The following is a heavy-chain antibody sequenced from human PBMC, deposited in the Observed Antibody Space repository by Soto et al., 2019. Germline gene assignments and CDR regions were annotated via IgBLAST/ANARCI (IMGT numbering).Heavy chain of an antibody. D-gene: IGHD5-12*01. V-gene: IGHV1-69*02. CDR2: IIPILGIA. CDR1: GGTFSSYT. Sequence: QVQLVQSGAEVKKPGSSVKVSCKASGGTFSSYTISWVRQAPGQGLEWMGRIIPILGIANYAQKFQGRVTIXXEXSXXTAYMELSSLRSEDTAVYYCARKTTREMATTQGGYWGQGTLVTVSS. CDR3: ARKTTREMATTQGGY. J-gene: IGHJ4*02.